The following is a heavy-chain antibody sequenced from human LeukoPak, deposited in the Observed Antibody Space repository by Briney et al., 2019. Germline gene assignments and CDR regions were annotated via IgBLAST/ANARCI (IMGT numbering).Heavy chain of an antibody. Sequence: PGRSLRLSCVPSGFTFGDYTMHWVRQVPGKGLEWLSGITWDGGNIAYADSVKGRFTISRDNAKSSLYLQMNSLRNEDMAFYFCAKGCTFHGVAHDSGYFDYWGQGTLVTVSS. V-gene: IGHV3-9*03. D-gene: IGHD3-3*01. CDR2: ITWDGGNI. CDR1: GFTFGDYT. J-gene: IGHJ4*02. CDR3: AKGCTFHGVAHDSGYFDY.